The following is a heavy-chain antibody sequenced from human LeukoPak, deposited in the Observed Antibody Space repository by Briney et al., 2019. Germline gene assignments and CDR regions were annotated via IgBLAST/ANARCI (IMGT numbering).Heavy chain of an antibody. Sequence: TGGSLRLSCAASGFTFSDYYINWIRQAPGKGLEWVSAISGSGGNTYYADSVKGRFTISRDNSKNTLYLQMNSLRAEDTAIYYCATSPRSPVVVVTATRLESPLNWGQGTLVTVSS. V-gene: IGHV3-23*01. D-gene: IGHD2-15*01. J-gene: IGHJ4*02. CDR3: ATSPRSPVVVVTATRLESPLN. CDR1: GFTFSDYY. CDR2: ISGSGGNT.